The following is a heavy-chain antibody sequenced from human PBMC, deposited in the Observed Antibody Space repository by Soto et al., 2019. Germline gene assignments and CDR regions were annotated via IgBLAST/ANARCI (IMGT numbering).Heavy chain of an antibody. Sequence: EVQLVESGGGLVQPGGSLRLSCVASGFSFSRFWMHWVRRAPGRGLVWVSRITGDGSITTYADSVRGRFTLSRDNAKSTVYLQMDSLRAEDTAVYYCATLNSFGSDYWGQGTPVTVPS. J-gene: IGHJ4*02. CDR1: GFSFSRFW. CDR3: ATLNSFGSDY. V-gene: IGHV3-74*01. CDR2: ITGDGSIT. D-gene: IGHD5-18*01.